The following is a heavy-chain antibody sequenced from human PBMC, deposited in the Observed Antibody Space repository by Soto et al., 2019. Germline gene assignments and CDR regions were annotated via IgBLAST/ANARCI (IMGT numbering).Heavy chain of an antibody. CDR2: INHSGST. CDR3: ARGNQYYYGSGSYYNNWFDP. D-gene: IGHD3-10*01. Sequence: TSETLSLTCAVYGGSFSGYYWSWIRQPPGKXLEWIGEINHSGSTNYNPSLKSRVTISVDTPKNQFSLKLSSVTAADTAVYYCARGNQYYYGSGSYYNNWFDPWGQGTLVTVSS. CDR1: GGSFSGYY. J-gene: IGHJ5*02. V-gene: IGHV4-34*01.